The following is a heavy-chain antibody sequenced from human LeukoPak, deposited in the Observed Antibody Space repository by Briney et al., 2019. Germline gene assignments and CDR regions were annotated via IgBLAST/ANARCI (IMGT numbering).Heavy chain of an antibody. J-gene: IGHJ4*02. CDR3: ARLDYGYSYVFDY. D-gene: IGHD4-17*01. V-gene: IGHV4-59*08. CDR1: GGSISTYY. Sequence: SETLSLTCTVSGGSISTYYWSWIRQSPGKGLEWIGYIYYSGSTNYNPSLKSRVTISVDTSKNQFSLKLSSVTAADTAIYYCARLDYGYSYVFDYWGQGTLVTVSS. CDR2: IYYSGST.